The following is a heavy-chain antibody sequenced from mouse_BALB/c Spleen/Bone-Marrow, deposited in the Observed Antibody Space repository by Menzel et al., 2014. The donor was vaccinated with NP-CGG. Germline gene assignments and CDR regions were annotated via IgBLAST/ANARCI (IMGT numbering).Heavy chain of an antibody. CDR1: GFTFSSYA. Sequence: EVKVVESGGGLVKPGGSLKLSCAASGFTFSSYAMSWVRQTPEKRLEWVASISSGGGTYYPDSVKGRFTISRDNARNILYLQMSSLRSEDTAMYYCARARFYYGKLVDYWGQGTSVTVSS. V-gene: IGHV5-6-5*01. D-gene: IGHD1-1*01. J-gene: IGHJ4*01. CDR3: ARARFYYGKLVDY. CDR2: ISSGGGT.